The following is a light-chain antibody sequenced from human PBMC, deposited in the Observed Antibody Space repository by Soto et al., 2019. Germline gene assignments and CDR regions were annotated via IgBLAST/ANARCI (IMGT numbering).Light chain of an antibody. J-gene: IGKJ1*01. Sequence: DIQMTQSPSSLSASVGDSVTITCRASQNINTYLSWYQQRPGKAPKFLIYVASTLQSGVPSRFSGSGSGTDFTLTISSLQPEDIATYYCQESYSTSFGQGTKVDIK. CDR1: QNINTY. V-gene: IGKV1-39*01. CDR3: QESYSTS. CDR2: VAS.